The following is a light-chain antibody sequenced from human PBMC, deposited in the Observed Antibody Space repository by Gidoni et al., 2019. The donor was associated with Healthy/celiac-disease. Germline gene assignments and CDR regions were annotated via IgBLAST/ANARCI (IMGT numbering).Light chain of an antibody. V-gene: IGKV1-39*01. J-gene: IGKJ1*01. CDR3: QQSYSTLWT. Sequence: DIQLTQSPSSLSASVGDRVTITCRASQSISSYLNWYQQKPAKAPMLLIYAASSLQSGVPSRFSGSGSGTDFTLTISSLQTEDFATDYCQQSYSTLWTFXXXTKVEIK. CDR1: QSISSY. CDR2: AAS.